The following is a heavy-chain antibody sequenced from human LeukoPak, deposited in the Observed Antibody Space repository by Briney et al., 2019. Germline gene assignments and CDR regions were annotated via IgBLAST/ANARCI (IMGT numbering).Heavy chain of an antibody. J-gene: IGHJ6*02. CDR2: ISSSSSYI. V-gene: IGHV3-21*01. D-gene: IGHD3-22*01. CDR3: ARVADSSGYYGMDV. Sequence: GGSLRLSCAASGFTFSSYSMNWVRQAPGKGLEWVSSISSSSSYIYYADSVKGRFTISRDNAKNSLYLQMNSLRAEDTAVYYCARVADSSGYYGMDVWGQGTTVTVSS. CDR1: GFTFSSYS.